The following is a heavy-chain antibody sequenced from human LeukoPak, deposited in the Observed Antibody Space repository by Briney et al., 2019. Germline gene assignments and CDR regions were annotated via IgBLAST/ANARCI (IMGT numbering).Heavy chain of an antibody. D-gene: IGHD3-16*01. CDR2: IDSDGSST. CDR1: GFTFSSYW. J-gene: IGHJ4*02. V-gene: IGHV3-74*01. CDR3: ARDFYLPGMASGGSDY. Sequence: PGGSLRLSCAASGFTFSSYWMHWVRQAPGKGLVWVSRIDSDGSSTIYADSVKGRFTISRDNAKNTLFLQMNSLRAEDTAVYYCARDFYLPGMASGGSDYWGQGTLVTVSS.